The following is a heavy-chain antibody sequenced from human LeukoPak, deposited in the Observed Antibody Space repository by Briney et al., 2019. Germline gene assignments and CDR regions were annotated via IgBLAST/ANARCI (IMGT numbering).Heavy chain of an antibody. Sequence: GGSLRLSCAASGFGLSSYSMSWVRQAPGKGLEWVSSISSSSSHSHHAGSAKGRFTISRDNAKNLLYVQMNSLRAEDTGIYYCARGGIVGAESDYWGQGTLVTVSS. CDR1: GFGLSSYS. V-gene: IGHV3-21*01. D-gene: IGHD1-26*01. CDR2: ISSSSSHS. CDR3: ARGGIVGAESDY. J-gene: IGHJ4*02.